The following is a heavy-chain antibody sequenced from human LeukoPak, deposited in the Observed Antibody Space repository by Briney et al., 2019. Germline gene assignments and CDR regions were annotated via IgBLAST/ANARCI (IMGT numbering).Heavy chain of an antibody. Sequence: GRSLRLSCAASGFTFSNYIMHWVRQAPGKGLDWVAFIRYGGSNKYYADSVKGRFTISRDNSKNTLYLQMNSLRAEDTAVYYCAKAGRGYCSSTSCYAGYWGQGTLVTVSS. CDR2: IRYGGSNK. CDR1: GFTFSNYI. CDR3: AKAGRGYCSSTSCYAGY. D-gene: IGHD2-2*01. V-gene: IGHV3-30*02. J-gene: IGHJ4*02.